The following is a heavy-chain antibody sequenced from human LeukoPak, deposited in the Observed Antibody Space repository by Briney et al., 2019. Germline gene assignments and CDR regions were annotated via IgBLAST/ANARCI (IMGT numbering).Heavy chain of an antibody. Sequence: GASVKVSCKASGYTFTGYYMHWVRQAPGQGLEWMGWINPNSGGTSYAQKFQGRVTMTRDTSTSTVYMELSSLRSEDTAVYYCASSVYSYDPVGYWGQGTLVTVSS. V-gene: IGHV1-2*02. J-gene: IGHJ4*02. D-gene: IGHD5-18*01. CDR3: ASSVYSYDPVGY. CDR1: GYTFTGYY. CDR2: INPNSGGT.